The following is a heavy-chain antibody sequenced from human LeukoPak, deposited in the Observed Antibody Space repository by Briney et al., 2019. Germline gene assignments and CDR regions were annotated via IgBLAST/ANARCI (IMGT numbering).Heavy chain of an antibody. Sequence: SETLSLTCTVSGYSISSGYYWGWIRQPPGQGLEWIGNIYHGGTTYYNPSLKSRVTLSVDTSKNQFSLKLTSVTAADTAVYYCARDTYYYDSSGPNPYWGQGTLVTVSS. CDR1: GYSISSGYY. CDR2: IYHGGTT. V-gene: IGHV4-38-2*02. D-gene: IGHD3-22*01. CDR3: ARDTYYYDSSGPNPY. J-gene: IGHJ4*02.